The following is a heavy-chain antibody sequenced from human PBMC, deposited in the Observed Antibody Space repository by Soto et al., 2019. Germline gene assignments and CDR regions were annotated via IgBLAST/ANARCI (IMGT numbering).Heavy chain of an antibody. V-gene: IGHV5-10-1*01. J-gene: IGHJ4*02. CDR1: GYSFTSCW. D-gene: IGHD6-19*01. CDR2: IDPSDSYT. Sequence: EVQLVQSGAEVKKPGESLRISCKGSGYSFTSCWISWVRQMPGKGLEWMGRIDPSDSYTNYSPSFQGHVTISADKSISTAYLHRSSLKASDTAMYYCARHTFVSSGRRGDCDYWGQGTLVTVSS. CDR3: ARHTFVSSGRRGDCDY.